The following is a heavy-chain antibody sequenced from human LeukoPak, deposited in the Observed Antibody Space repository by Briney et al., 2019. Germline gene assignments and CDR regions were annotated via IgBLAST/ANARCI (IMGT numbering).Heavy chain of an antibody. Sequence: SETLSLTCTVSGGSISSYYWSWIRQPAGKGLEWIGRIYSTGSTNYNPSLKSRVTMSVDTSKNQFSLRLGSVTAADTAVYYCARQIASAGTAGFDFWGQGALVTVSS. CDR2: IYSTGST. V-gene: IGHV4-4*07. CDR3: ARQIASAGTAGFDF. D-gene: IGHD6-13*01. J-gene: IGHJ4*02. CDR1: GGSISSYY.